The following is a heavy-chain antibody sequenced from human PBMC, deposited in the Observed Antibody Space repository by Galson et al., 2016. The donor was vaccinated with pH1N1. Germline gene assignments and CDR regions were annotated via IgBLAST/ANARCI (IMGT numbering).Heavy chain of an antibody. D-gene: IGHD5-24*01. Sequence: PALVKPTQTLTLTCTLSGFSLSTRGLCMNWIRQPPGKPLEWLARIDWDDEKYYSTSLKTRLNISKDASKNQVVLTMTNMDPVDTATYYCARIRGEGYSWYDAFAIWGQGTMVTVSS. V-gene: IGHV2-70*11. CDR3: ARIRGEGYSWYDAFAI. CDR1: GFSLSTRGLC. J-gene: IGHJ3*02. CDR2: IDWDDEK.